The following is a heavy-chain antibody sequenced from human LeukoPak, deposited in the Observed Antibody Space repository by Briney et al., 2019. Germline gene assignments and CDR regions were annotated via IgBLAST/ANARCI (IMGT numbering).Heavy chain of an antibody. D-gene: IGHD3-10*01. CDR2: MNPNSGNT. CDR3: ARAPMVRGVIVNWFDP. J-gene: IGHJ5*02. Sequence: ASVKVSCTASGYTFTSYDINWVRQATGQGLEWMGWMNPNSGNTGYAQKFQGRVTMTRNTSISTAYMELSSLRSEDTAVYYCARAPMVRGVIVNWFDPWGQGTLVTVSS. CDR1: GYTFTSYD. V-gene: IGHV1-8*01.